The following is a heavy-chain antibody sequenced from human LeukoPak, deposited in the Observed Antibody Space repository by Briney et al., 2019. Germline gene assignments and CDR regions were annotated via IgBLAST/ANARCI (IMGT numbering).Heavy chain of an antibody. Sequence: SVKVSCKASGGTFSSYAISWVRQAPGQGLEWMGRIIPIFGTANYAQKFQGRVTITTDESTSTAYMELSSLRSEDTAVYYCARDMAVQQSPINYFDYWGQGTLVTVSS. V-gene: IGHV1-69*05. CDR3: ARDMAVQQSPINYFDY. J-gene: IGHJ4*02. CDR1: GGTFSSYA. CDR2: IIPIFGTA. D-gene: IGHD6-13*01.